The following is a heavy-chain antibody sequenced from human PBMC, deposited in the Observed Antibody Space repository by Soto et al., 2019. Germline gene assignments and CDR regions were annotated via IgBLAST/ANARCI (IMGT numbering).Heavy chain of an antibody. D-gene: IGHD2-15*01. Sequence: SVKVSCKASGGTFSSYTISWVRQAPGQGLEWMGRIIPILGIANYAQKFQGRVTVTADKSTSTAYMELSSLRSEDTAVYYCARGSVVVVVAATGWFDPWGQGTLVTVSS. CDR2: IIPILGIA. CDR3: ARGSVVVVVAATGWFDP. J-gene: IGHJ5*02. CDR1: GGTFSSYT. V-gene: IGHV1-69*02.